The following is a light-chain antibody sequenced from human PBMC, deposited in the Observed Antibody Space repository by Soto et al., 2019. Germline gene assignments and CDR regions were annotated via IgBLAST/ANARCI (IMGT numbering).Light chain of an antibody. CDR2: GAS. CDR1: QSVSSN. Sequence: EIVPTQSPVTLSVSPGERATLSCRASQSVSSNLAWYQQKPGQAPRLLIYGASTRATGIPARFSGSGSGTEFTLTISSLQSEDFAVYFCQQYNNWPPTFGQGTKVDIK. J-gene: IGKJ1*01. V-gene: IGKV3-15*01. CDR3: QQYNNWPPT.